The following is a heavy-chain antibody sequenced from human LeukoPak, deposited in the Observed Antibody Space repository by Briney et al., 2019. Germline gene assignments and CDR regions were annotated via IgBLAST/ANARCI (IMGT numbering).Heavy chain of an antibody. CDR2: IYYSGST. CDR1: GASVSSSNYY. J-gene: IGHJ4*02. D-gene: IGHD2-2*01. Sequence: SETLSLTCTVSGASVSSSNYYWSWIRQPPGKGLEWVGSIYYSGSTNYNPSLKSPVTISVDTSRNQFSLELSSVTAADTAVYYCARDYCTTTRCYPNYFDYWGQGTLVTVSS. CDR3: ARDYCTTTRCYPNYFDY. V-gene: IGHV4-61*01.